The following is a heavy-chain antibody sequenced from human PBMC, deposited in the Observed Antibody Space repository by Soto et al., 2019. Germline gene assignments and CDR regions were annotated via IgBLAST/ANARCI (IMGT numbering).Heavy chain of an antibody. J-gene: IGHJ4*02. V-gene: IGHV1-69*02. Sequence: QVQLVQSGAEVKKTGSSVKVSCKASGGTFSSYTISWVRQAPGQGLEWMGRLIPMFGIANYAQKFQGRVTITADKSTSTAYMELSSLRSEDTAVYYCARGYGDSHDYWGQGTLVTVSS. D-gene: IGHD4-17*01. CDR3: ARGYGDSHDY. CDR1: GGTFSSYT. CDR2: LIPMFGIA.